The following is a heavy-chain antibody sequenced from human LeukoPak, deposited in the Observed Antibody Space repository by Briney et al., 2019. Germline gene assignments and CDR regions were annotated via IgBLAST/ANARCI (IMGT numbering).Heavy chain of an antibody. J-gene: IGHJ6*02. V-gene: IGHV1-69*13. CDR3: ARGPPPYTEGDLFYYYGLDV. CDR2: IVPILSTT. D-gene: IGHD3-16*01. CDR1: GXSXXNYA. Sequence: VKVSCKXSGXSXXNYAISWVRQAPGQGLEWMGGIVPILSTTNYARKFQGRVTMTAGESTSTAYMELSSLRSDDTAVYYCARGPPPYTEGDLFYYYGLDVWGQGTTVTVSS.